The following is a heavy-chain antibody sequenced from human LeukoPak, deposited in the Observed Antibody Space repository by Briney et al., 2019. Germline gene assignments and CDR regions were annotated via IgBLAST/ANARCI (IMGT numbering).Heavy chain of an antibody. CDR1: GYSISSGYY. D-gene: IGHD3-22*01. Sequence: SETLSLTCAVSGYSISSGYYWGWIRQPPGKGLEWTGSIYHSGSTYYNPSLKSRVTISVDTSKNQFSLKLSSVTAADTAVYYCARGAIYYYDSSGYYYYFDYWGQGTLVTVSS. J-gene: IGHJ4*02. CDR2: IYHSGST. V-gene: IGHV4-38-2*01. CDR3: ARGAIYYYDSSGYYYYFDY.